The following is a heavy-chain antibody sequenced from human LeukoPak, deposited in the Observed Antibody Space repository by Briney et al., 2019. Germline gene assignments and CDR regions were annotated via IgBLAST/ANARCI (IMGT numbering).Heavy chain of an antibody. V-gene: IGHV4-59*08. CDR2: IYYSGST. CDR3: ARHGYFVSSGYYPLDY. Sequence: SETLSLTCTVSGGSIRSYYWSWIRQPPGKGLEWIGYIYYSGSTNYNPSLKSRVTISVDTSKNQFSLKLTSVTAADTAVYHCARHGYFVSSGYYPLDYWGQGTLVTVSS. J-gene: IGHJ4*02. D-gene: IGHD3-22*01. CDR1: GGSIRSYY.